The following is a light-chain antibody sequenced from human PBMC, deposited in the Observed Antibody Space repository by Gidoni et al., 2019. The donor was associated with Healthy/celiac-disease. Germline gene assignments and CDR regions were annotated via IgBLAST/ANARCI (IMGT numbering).Light chain of an antibody. J-gene: IGKJ1*01. CDR1: QSNSSW. CDR2: KAS. V-gene: IGKV1-5*03. CDR3: QQYNSYPWT. Sequence: QLTPSPSTLSASVGDRVTITFRASQSNSSWLAWYRQKPGKAPKLLIYKASSLESGVPSTFSSSGSGTEFTLTISSLQPDDLATYYCQQYNSYPWTFGQGTKVEIK.